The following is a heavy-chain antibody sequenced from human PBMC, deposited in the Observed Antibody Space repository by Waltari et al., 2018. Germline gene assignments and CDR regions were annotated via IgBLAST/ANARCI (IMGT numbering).Heavy chain of an antibody. CDR3: ARDPGGLYTHYFDY. D-gene: IGHD3-16*01. CDR1: GFTFSSYE. J-gene: IGHJ4*02. CDR2: ISSSGSTI. V-gene: IGHV3-48*03. Sequence: EVQLVESGGGLVQPGGSLRLSCAASGFTFSSYEMNWVHQAPGKGLEWVSYISSSGSTIYYADSVKGRFTISRDNAKNSLYLQMNSLRAEDTAVYYCARDPGGLYTHYFDYWGQGTLVTVSS.